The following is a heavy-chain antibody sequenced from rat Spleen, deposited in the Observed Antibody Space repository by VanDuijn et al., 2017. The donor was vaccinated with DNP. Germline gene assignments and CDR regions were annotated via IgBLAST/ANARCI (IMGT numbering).Heavy chain of an antibody. J-gene: IGHJ2*01. Sequence: EVQLVESGGGLVQPGRSMKLSCAASGFTFSHYDMVWVRQAPKKGLEWVATITYDGGNTYYRDSVKGRFTISRDNAKSTLYLQGDSLRSEDTATYFCTRRTPSVALDYWGQGVMVTVS. CDR3: TRRTPSVALDY. V-gene: IGHV5-7*01. CDR2: ITYDGGNT. CDR1: GFTFSHYD. D-gene: IGHD1-12*01.